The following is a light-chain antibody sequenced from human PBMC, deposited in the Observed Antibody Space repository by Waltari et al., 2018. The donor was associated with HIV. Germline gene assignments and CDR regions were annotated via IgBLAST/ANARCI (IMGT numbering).Light chain of an antibody. Sequence: EIVLTQSPATLSLSPGQAATLSCRASQSVTNYLAWYQQKPGQAPRLLIYDASNRATGIPARFSGSGSGTDFTLTITGLQAQDAAVYFCQQYYGDPPTFGQGTKVEI. CDR3: QQYYGDPPT. CDR1: QSVTNY. CDR2: DAS. J-gene: IGKJ2*01. V-gene: IGKV3-11*01.